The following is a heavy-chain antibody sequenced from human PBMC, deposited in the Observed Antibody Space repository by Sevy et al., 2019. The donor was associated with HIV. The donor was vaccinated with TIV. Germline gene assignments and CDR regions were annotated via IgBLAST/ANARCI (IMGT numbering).Heavy chain of an antibody. Sequence: ASVKVSCKVSGYRLSQLSMHWVRQAPGKGLEWMGSFDPEDDETIYAQNFQGRIAMTDDTSTDTAYMELSTLRSEDTAVYYCATTKDYYESSGSPFDYWGQGTLVTVSS. V-gene: IGHV1-24*01. CDR2: FDPEDDET. J-gene: IGHJ4*02. D-gene: IGHD3-22*01. CDR1: GYRLSQLS. CDR3: ATTKDYYESSGSPFDY.